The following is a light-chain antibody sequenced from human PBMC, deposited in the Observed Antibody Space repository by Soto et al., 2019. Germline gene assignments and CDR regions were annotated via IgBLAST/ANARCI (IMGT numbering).Light chain of an antibody. V-gene: IGKV1-12*01. CDR3: QQANSFPQT. CDR1: QDISTW. CDR2: AAS. Sequence: DIQMTQSPSSVSAAVGDRVTITCRASQDISTWLAWYQQKPGKAPKFLIYAASILQSGVPSRFSGSGSGTEFTLTISSLQPADFATYYCQQANSFPQTFGGGTKLESK. J-gene: IGKJ4*01.